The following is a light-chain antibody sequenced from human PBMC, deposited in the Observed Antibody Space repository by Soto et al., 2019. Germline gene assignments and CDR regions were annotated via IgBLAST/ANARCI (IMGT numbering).Light chain of an antibody. CDR3: SSYAASNNFYFV. Sequence: QSVLTQPPSASGSPGQSVTISCTGTSSDVGGYNYVSWYQQYPGRAPKLMIYEVTKRPSGVPDRFSGSKSGNTASLNVSGLQAEDEADYYCSSYAASNNFYFVFGGGTKLTVL. CDR2: EVT. J-gene: IGLJ3*02. V-gene: IGLV2-8*01. CDR1: SSDVGGYNY.